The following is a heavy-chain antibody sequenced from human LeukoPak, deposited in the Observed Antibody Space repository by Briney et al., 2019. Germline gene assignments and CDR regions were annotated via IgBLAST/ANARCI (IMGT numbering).Heavy chain of an antibody. D-gene: IGHD4-23*01. J-gene: IGHJ3*02. CDR3: ARHENSQDAFDI. CDR2: IYYSGST. CDR1: GGSVSGSSYY. V-gene: IGHV4-39*01. Sequence: SETLSLTCTVSGGSVSGSSYYWGWIRQPPGKGLEWIGSIYYSGSTYYNPPLKSRVTISVDTSKNQFSLKLSSVTAADTAVYYCARHENSQDAFDIWGQGTMVTVSS.